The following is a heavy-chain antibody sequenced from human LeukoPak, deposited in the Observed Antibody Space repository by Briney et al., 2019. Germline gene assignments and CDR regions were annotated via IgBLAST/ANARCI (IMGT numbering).Heavy chain of an antibody. CDR3: ARDSSTGRYGPLDN. CDR1: GFKFSSYW. CDR2: INTNGDSA. V-gene: IGHV3-74*01. J-gene: IGHJ4*02. D-gene: IGHD1-26*01. Sequence: GGSLRLSCAVSGFKFSSYWMNWVRQVPGKGLMWVAHINTNGDSANYADSVKGRFTISRDNAKSTLSLQMNSLRAEDTAVYYCARDSSTGRYGPLDNWGQGSLVTVSS.